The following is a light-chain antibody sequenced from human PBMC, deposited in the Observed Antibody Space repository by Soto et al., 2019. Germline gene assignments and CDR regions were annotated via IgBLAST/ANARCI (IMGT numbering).Light chain of an antibody. CDR3: QQYVTSPRT. Sequence: EIVLTQSPGTLSLSPGERATLSCRASQSFNSIYLAWYQQKPGQAPRLLIYGASSRATGIQDRFSGSGSGTDFTLTISRLDPEDFAVYYCQQYVTSPRTFGQGTKVDIK. V-gene: IGKV3-20*01. J-gene: IGKJ1*01. CDR1: QSFNSIY. CDR2: GAS.